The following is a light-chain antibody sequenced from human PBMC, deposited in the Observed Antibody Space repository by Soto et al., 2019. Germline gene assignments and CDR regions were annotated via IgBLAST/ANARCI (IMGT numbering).Light chain of an antibody. CDR3: QQYNSYSPGNT. J-gene: IGKJ2*01. CDR1: QSISSW. CDR2: KAS. V-gene: IGKV1-5*03. Sequence: DIQMTQPPSTLSASVGDRVTITCRASQSISSWLAWYQQKPGKAPKLLIYKASSLECGGPSRFSGSGSGTEFALTIRSLQPDDFATYYCQQYNSYSPGNTFGQGTKLEIK.